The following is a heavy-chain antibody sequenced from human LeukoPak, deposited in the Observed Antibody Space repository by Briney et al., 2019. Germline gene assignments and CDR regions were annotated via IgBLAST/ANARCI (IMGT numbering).Heavy chain of an antibody. J-gene: IGHJ4*02. Sequence: GGSLRLSCAASGFTFSSYRMNWVRQAPGKGLEWVAVIWYDGSNKYYADSVKGRFTISRDNSKNTLYLQMNSLRAEDTALYYCARDRDGYNYVDYWGQGTLVTVSS. CDR3: ARDRDGYNYVDY. CDR1: GFTFSSYR. CDR2: IWYDGSNK. V-gene: IGHV3-33*08. D-gene: IGHD5-24*01.